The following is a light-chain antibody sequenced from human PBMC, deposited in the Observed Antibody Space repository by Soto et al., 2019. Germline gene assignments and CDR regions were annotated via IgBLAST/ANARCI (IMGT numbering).Light chain of an antibody. Sequence: DIQMTQSPSSLSASVGDRVTITCRASQAIFNYLAWYQQKPGKVPKLLIFAASTLQSGVPSRFSGSRSGTDFTLTISRLQPEDVATYYCQKYNSAPLFGQGTRLEIK. CDR2: AAS. V-gene: IGKV1-27*01. J-gene: IGKJ5*01. CDR3: QKYNSAPL. CDR1: QAIFNY.